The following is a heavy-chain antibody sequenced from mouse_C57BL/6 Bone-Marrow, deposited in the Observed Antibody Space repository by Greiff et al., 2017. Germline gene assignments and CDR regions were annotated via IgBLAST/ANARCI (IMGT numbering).Heavy chain of an antibody. D-gene: IGHD2-5*01. CDR3: ASSNYAY. Sequence: EVMLVESGGGLVKPGGSLKLSCAASGFTFSDYGMHWVRQAPEKGLEWVAYISSGSSTISYADTVKGRFTISRDNAKNTLFLQMTSLRSEDTAMYYCASSNYAYWGQGTLVTVSA. J-gene: IGHJ3*01. V-gene: IGHV5-17*01. CDR1: GFTFSDYG. CDR2: ISSGSSTI.